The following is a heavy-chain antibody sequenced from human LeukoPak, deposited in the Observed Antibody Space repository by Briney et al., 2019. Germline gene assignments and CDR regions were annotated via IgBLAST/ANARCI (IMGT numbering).Heavy chain of an antibody. V-gene: IGHV3-21*01. Sequence: PGGSLGLSCAASGFTFSSYGMNWVRQAPGKGLEWVSSISSRSTYIYYADSVKGRFTISRDNAKNSPYLQMNSLRAEDTAVYYCAREESGSSGWYDYWGQGTLVTVSS. D-gene: IGHD6-19*01. CDR1: GFTFSSYG. J-gene: IGHJ4*02. CDR2: ISSRSTYI. CDR3: AREESGSSGWYDY.